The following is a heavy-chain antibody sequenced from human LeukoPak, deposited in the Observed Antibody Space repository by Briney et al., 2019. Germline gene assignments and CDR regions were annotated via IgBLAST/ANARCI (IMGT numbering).Heavy chain of an antibody. CDR1: GFTFSSYS. J-gene: IGHJ6*02. Sequence: GGSLRLSCAASGFTFSSYSVNWVRQAPGKGLEWVSYISSSSSTIYYADSVEGRFTISRDNAKNSLYLQMNSLRDEDTAVYYCARINAGEYYDFWSGYYTKPYYYYGMDVWGQGTTVTVSS. V-gene: IGHV3-48*02. D-gene: IGHD3-3*01. CDR2: ISSSSSTI. CDR3: ARINAGEYYDFWSGYYTKPYYYYGMDV.